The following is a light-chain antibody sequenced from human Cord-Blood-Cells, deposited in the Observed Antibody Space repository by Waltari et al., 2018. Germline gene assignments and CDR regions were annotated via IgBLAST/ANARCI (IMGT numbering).Light chain of an antibody. CDR3: QQSYSTPPEYS. Sequence: IQMTQSPSSISASVAARVTITCRASQSISSYLNCYQQKPGKAPKLLIYAASSLQSGSPSRFSGSGSGTDFTLTISSLQPEDFATYYCQQSYSTPPEYSFGQGTKLEIK. CDR1: QSISSY. V-gene: IGKV1-39*01. CDR2: AAS. J-gene: IGKJ2*03.